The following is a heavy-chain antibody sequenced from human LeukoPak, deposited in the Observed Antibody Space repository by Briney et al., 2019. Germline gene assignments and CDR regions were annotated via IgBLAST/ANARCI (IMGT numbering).Heavy chain of an antibody. D-gene: IGHD2-2*01. Sequence: PGVSLRLSCAASGVTFSSYSMNWVRQAPGKGLEWVSSINSSSSYIYYADSVKGRFTIYRDNAKNSLYLQMNSLRAEDTAVYYCARADRRLVVPAAMSSWGQGTLVTVSS. J-gene: IGHJ5*02. V-gene: IGHV3-21*01. CDR2: INSSSSYI. CDR1: GVTFSSYS. CDR3: ARADRRLVVPAAMSS.